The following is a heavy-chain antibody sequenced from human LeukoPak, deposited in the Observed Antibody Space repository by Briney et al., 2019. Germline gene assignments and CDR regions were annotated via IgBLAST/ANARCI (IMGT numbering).Heavy chain of an antibody. D-gene: IGHD4-11*01. CDR2: IYYSGST. Sequence: SETLSLTCTVSGGSISSSSYYWGWIRQPPGKGLEWIGNIYYSGSTNYNPSLKSRVTISVDTSKNQFSLRVSSVTAADTAVYYCARDDHSNYRFDFWGQGTLVTVSS. J-gene: IGHJ4*02. CDR3: ARDDHSNYRFDF. V-gene: IGHV4-39*07. CDR1: GGSISSSSYY.